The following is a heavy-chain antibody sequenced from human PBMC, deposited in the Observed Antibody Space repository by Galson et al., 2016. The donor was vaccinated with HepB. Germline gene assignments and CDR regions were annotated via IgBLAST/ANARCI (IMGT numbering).Heavy chain of an antibody. J-gene: IGHJ6*02. V-gene: IGHV4-39*07. CDR1: GDSISNTYYY. CDR2: INYSGST. D-gene: IGHD3-16*01. Sequence: SETLSLTCSVSGDSISNTYYYWGWIRQTPGKGLAWMGSINYSGSTYYNPSLKSRLTMSQDTSKNQLSMKLYSVTAADTALYYCARLGGAYTRGGMDVWGQGITVTVSS. CDR3: ARLGGAYTRGGMDV.